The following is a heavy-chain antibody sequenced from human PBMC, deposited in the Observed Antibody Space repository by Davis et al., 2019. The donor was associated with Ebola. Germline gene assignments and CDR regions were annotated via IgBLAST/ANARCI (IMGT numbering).Heavy chain of an antibody. CDR3: ARERRIAAAECFDY. CDR2: ISGGYT. Sequence: GGSLRLSCAASGFSFTSYSMNWVRQAPGKGLEWVAYISGGYTYYAESVKGRFTISRDSAKDSLYLHMDSLRDDDTAVYYCARERRIAAAECFDYWGQGTLVTVSS. J-gene: IGHJ4*02. V-gene: IGHV3-48*02. CDR1: GFSFTSYS. D-gene: IGHD6-13*01.